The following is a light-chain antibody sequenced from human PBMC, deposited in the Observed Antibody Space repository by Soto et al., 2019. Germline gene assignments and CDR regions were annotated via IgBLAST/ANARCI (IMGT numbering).Light chain of an antibody. CDR2: GAS. CDR1: QSVSSN. V-gene: IGKV3-15*01. CDR3: QQYNNWPLT. J-gene: IGKJ4*01. Sequence: EIVLTHSPGTLSLSPGERATLSFRASQSVSSNLGWYQQKPSQAPRLLIYGASTRATGIPARFSGSGFGTDFTLTISSLQSEDFAVYYCQQYNNWPLTFGGGTKVDIK.